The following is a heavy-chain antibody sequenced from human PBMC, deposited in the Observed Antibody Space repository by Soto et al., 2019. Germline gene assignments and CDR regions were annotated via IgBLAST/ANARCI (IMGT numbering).Heavy chain of an antibody. CDR1: GYSFTSYW. CDR2: IDPSDSYT. V-gene: IGHV5-10-1*01. D-gene: IGHD3-22*01. Sequence: GESLKISCKGSGYSFTSYWISWVRQMPGKGLEWMGRIDPSDSYTNYSPPFQGHVTISADKSISTAYLQWSSLKASDTAMYYCARLNTGYDSRGYNDYWGQGTLITVSS. J-gene: IGHJ4*02. CDR3: ARLNTGYDSRGYNDY.